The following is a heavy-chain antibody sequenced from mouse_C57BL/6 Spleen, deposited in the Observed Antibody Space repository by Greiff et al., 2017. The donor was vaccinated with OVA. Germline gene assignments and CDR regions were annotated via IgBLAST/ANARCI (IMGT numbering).Heavy chain of an antibody. J-gene: IGHJ4*01. CDR3: APHYYGSRGYYAMDY. CDR2: IWRGGST. V-gene: IGHV2-5*01. CDR1: GFSFTSYG. D-gene: IGHD1-1*01. Sequence: QVQLQQSGPGLVQPSQSLSITCTVSGFSFTSYGVHWVRQSPGKGLEWLGVIWRGGSTDYNAAFMSRLSITKDNSKSQVFFKMNSLQADDTAIYYCAPHYYGSRGYYAMDYWGQGTSVTVSS.